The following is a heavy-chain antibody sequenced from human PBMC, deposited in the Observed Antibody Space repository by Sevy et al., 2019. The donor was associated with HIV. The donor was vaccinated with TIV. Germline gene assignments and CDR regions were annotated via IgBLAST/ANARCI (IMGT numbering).Heavy chain of an antibody. CDR2: MKEDGSEK. CDR3: GREGVGGYSYSLDY. V-gene: IGHV3-7*01. CDR1: GFTFSVYW. J-gene: IGHJ4*02. Sequence: GGSLRLSCAASGFTFSVYWMNWVRQAPGKGLEWVATMKEDGSEKYYVDSVKGRFTISRDNAKNSLYLQMNSLGAEDTAGYYCGREGVGGYSYSLDYWGQGTLVTVSS. D-gene: IGHD5-18*01.